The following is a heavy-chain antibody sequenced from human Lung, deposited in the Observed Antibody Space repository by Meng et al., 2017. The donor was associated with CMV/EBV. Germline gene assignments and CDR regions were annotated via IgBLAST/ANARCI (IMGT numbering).Heavy chain of an antibody. CDR1: GISFRNAW. V-gene: IGHV3-15*05. Sequence: CAVAGISFRNAWMSWVRQVPGKGLEWVGRIRSKTDGATTDYAAPVKGRISISRDDSNNTVYLQMDRLKTEDTGVYYCTSNRGAWYIDYWGQGTLVTVS. CDR2: IRSKTDGATT. CDR3: TSNRGAWYIDY. J-gene: IGHJ4*02. D-gene: IGHD3-10*01.